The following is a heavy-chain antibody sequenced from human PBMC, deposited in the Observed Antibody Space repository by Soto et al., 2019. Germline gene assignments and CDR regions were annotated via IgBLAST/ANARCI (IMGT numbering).Heavy chain of an antibody. CDR2: ISSDGGDT. Sequence: VGSLRLSCSASGFMFSNCAMHWVRQAPGKGPEYVSAISSDGGDTFYADSVKARFTVSRDNNRNRLYLQMRSLRLEDTAIYYCAASTTTVISSYTSWGQGTQVTVSS. J-gene: IGHJ4*02. D-gene: IGHD4-4*01. CDR3: AASTTTVISSYTS. CDR1: GFMFSNCA. V-gene: IGHV3-64D*06.